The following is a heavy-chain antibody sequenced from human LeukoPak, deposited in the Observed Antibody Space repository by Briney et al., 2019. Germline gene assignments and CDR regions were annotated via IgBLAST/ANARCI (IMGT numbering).Heavy chain of an antibody. J-gene: IGHJ4*02. D-gene: IGHD1-26*01. V-gene: IGHV4-39*01. CDR2: IHFNGNT. CDR3: AGRVGATIWTGLHF. Sequence: SETLSLTCTASGDSISGGTFYWGWVRQPPGQGLEWIGSIHFNGNTYYNPSLKSPVTISVDMPKNQFSLNLSSVTVADTAVYYCAGRVGATIWTGLHFWGQGILVTVSS. CDR1: GDSISGGTFY.